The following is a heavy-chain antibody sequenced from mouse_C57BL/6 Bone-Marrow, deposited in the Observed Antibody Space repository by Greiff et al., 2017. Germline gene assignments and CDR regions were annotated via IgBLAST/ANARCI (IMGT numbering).Heavy chain of an antibody. Sequence: VQLQQPGAELVRPGSSVKLSCKASGYTFTSYWMHWVKQRPIQGLEWIGNIDPSDSETHYNQKFKDKATLTVDKSSSTAYMQLISLTSEDSAVYYCAIYDGYDWFAYWGQGTLVTVSA. V-gene: IGHV1-52*01. J-gene: IGHJ3*01. CDR2: IDPSDSET. D-gene: IGHD2-2*01. CDR3: AIYDGYDWFAY. CDR1: GYTFTSYW.